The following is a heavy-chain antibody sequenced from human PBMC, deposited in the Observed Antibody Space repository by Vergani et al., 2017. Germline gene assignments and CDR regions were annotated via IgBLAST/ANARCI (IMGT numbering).Heavy chain of an antibody. CDR2: IIPIFGTA. Sequence: QVQLVQSGAEVKKPGSSVKVSCKASGGTFSSYAISWVRQAPGQGLEWMGGIIPIFGTANYAQKFQGRVTSTADESTCTAYMGLSSLRSEDTAVYYGAGGGGGSYSDGFDYWGQGSLVTVSS. V-gene: IGHV1-69*01. D-gene: IGHD2-15*01. CDR1: GGTFSSYA. J-gene: IGHJ4*02. CDR3: AGGGGGSYSDGFDY.